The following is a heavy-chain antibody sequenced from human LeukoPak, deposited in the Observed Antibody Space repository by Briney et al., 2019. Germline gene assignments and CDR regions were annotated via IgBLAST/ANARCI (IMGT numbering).Heavy chain of an antibody. V-gene: IGHV3-74*01. Sequence: PGGSLRLSCAASGFTFSAYWMHWVRQAPGKGLVWVSRISTDGSITTYADSAKGRFTISRDNSKNTLFLQMNSLRAEDTAIYYCAKYGPQDSGSSHFDYWGQGALVTVSS. CDR1: GFTFSAYW. CDR2: ISTDGSIT. CDR3: AKYGPQDSGSSHFDY. J-gene: IGHJ4*02. D-gene: IGHD1-26*01.